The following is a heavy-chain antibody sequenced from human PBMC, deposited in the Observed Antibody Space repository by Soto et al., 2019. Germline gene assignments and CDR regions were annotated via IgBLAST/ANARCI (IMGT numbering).Heavy chain of an antibody. CDR2: INHSGST. CDR1: GGSFSGYY. D-gene: IGHD3-3*01. CDR3: ARGLRRGLRFLEWTRYYGMDV. Sequence: SETLSLTCAVYGGSFSGYYWSWIRQPPGKGLEWIGEINHSGSTNYNPSLKSRVTISVDTSKNQFSLKLSSVTAADTAVYYCARGLRRGLRFLEWTRYYGMDVWGQGTTVTVSS. J-gene: IGHJ6*02. V-gene: IGHV4-34*01.